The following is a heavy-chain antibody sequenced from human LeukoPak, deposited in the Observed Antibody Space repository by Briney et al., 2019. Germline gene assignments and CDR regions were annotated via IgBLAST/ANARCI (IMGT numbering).Heavy chain of an antibody. Sequence: GGSLRLSCAASGFTVSNNYMSWVRQAPGKGLEWVSIIYDVGNAYYADSVKGRFTFSRDSSRNTLSLQMNSLRAEDTAVYYCVSHSDTLTSYSFDYWGHETQCTVSS. V-gene: IGHV3-53*01. CDR2: IYDVGNA. CDR1: GFTVSNNY. J-gene: IGHJ4*01. CDR3: VSHSDTLTSYSFDY. D-gene: IGHD3-9*01.